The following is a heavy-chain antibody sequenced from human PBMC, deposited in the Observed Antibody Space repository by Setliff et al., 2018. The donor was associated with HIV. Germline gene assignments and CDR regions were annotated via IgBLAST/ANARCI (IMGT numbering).Heavy chain of an antibody. CDR1: GFIFSKYS. Sequence: GGSLRLSCAASGFIFSKYSLSWVRQTPGKGLEWVSSLSGSSSYWKYADSVKGRFTISRDNAKNSLYLQMSSLRADDTAVYYCAREIRAGNYPPYNYYFYMDVWGKGTMVTVSS. D-gene: IGHD4-4*01. J-gene: IGHJ6*03. CDR2: LSGSSSYW. CDR3: AREIRAGNYPPYNYYFYMDV. V-gene: IGHV3-21*01.